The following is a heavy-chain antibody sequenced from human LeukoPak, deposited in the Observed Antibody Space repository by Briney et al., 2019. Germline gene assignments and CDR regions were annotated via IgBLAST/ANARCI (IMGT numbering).Heavy chain of an antibody. Sequence: GGSLRLSCAASGFTFSSYSMNWVRQAPGKGLEWVSSISSSSSYIYYADSVKGRFTISRDNAKNSLYLQMNSLRAEDTAVYYCARDRSYIAVENWNLFYWGQGTLVTVSS. CDR3: ARDRSYIAVENWNLFY. V-gene: IGHV3-21*01. CDR2: ISSSSSYI. J-gene: IGHJ4*02. D-gene: IGHD6-19*01. CDR1: GFTFSSYS.